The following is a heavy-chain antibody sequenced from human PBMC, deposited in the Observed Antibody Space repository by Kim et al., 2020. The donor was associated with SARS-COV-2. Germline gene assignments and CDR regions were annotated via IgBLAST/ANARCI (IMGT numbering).Heavy chain of an antibody. V-gene: IGHV3-30*18. CDR2: ISHDGSNK. CDR1: GFTFSSYG. Sequence: GGSLRLSCAASGFTFSSYGIHWVRQAPGKGLEWVAVISHDGSNKYYADSVKGRFNISRDNSKNTLYLQMNSLSTEDTAVYYCAKEGYYGSGSFPDYWGQGTLVTVSS. J-gene: IGHJ4*02. CDR3: AKEGYYGSGSFPDY. D-gene: IGHD3-10*01.